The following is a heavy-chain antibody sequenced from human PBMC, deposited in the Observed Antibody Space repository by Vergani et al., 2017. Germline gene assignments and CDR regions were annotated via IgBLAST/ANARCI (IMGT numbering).Heavy chain of an antibody. CDR1: GFTFSSYA. J-gene: IGHJ4*02. CDR3: AKVEGYCSSTSCFPFDY. D-gene: IGHD2-2*01. CDR2: IYSGGSST. Sequence: EVQLLESGGGLVQPGGSLRLPCAASGFTFSSYAMSWVRQAPGKGLEWVSVIYSGGSSTYYADSVKGRFTISRDNSKNTLYLQMNSLRAEDTAVYYCAKVEGYCSSTSCFPFDYWGQGTLVTVSS. V-gene: IGHV3-23*03.